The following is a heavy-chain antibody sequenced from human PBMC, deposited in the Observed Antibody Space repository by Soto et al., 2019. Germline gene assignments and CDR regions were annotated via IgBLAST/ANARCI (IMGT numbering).Heavy chain of an antibody. V-gene: IGHV3-23*01. CDR2: ISDRPTGHT. CDR3: TTRMTAHFDY. CDR1: GFTFSHYT. D-gene: IGHD2-21*02. J-gene: IGHJ4*02. Sequence: GGSLRLSCVASGFTFSHYTLNWVRRAPGKGLEWVSTISDRPTGHTHYAESVRGRFTISRDDSGDTVFLQMDSLRAEDTAVYYCTTRMTAHFDYWGQGVLVTVSS.